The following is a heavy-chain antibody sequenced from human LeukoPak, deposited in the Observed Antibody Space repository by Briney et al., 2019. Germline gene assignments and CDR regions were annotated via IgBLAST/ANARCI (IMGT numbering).Heavy chain of an antibody. CDR2: IYYSGST. Sequence: SETLSLTCTVSGGSISSYYWSWIRQPPGKGLEWIGYIYYSGSTNYNPSLKSRVTISVDTSKNQFSLKLSSVTAADTAVYYCARGGSFGLKANLDSWGQGTLVTVSS. V-gene: IGHV4-59*01. J-gene: IGHJ4*02. D-gene: IGHD3/OR15-3a*01. CDR1: GGSISSYY. CDR3: ARGGSFGLKANLDS.